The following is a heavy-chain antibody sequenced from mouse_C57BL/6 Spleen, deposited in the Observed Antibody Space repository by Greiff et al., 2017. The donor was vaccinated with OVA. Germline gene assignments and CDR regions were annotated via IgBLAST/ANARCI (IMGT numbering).Heavy chain of an antibody. D-gene: IGHD2-10*02. Sequence: QVQLKQPGAELVRPGSSVKLSCKASGYTFTSYWMAWVKQRPGQGLEWIGNIYPSDSDTHYNQKFKDKATLTVDKSSSTAYMQLSSLTSEDSAVYYCARDWYGNYGYFDVWGTGTSVTVSS. V-gene: IGHV1-61*01. J-gene: IGHJ1*03. CDR2: IYPSDSDT. CDR3: ARDWYGNYGYFDV. CDR1: GYTFTSYW.